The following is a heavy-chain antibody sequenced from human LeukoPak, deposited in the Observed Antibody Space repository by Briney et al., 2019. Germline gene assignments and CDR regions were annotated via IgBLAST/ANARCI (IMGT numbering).Heavy chain of an antibody. D-gene: IGHD3-3*01. CDR2: FDPEDGET. CDR1: GYTLTELS. Sequence: ASVKVSCKVSGYTLTELSMHWVRQAPGKGLEWMGGFDPEDGETIYAQKFQGRVTMTEDTSTDTAYMELSSLRSEDTAVYYCATSSFTIRELDAFDIWGQGTVVTVSS. V-gene: IGHV1-24*01. CDR3: ATSSFTIRELDAFDI. J-gene: IGHJ3*02.